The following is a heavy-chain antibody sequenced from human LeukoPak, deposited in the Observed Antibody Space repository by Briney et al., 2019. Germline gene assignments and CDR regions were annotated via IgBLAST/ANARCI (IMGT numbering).Heavy chain of an antibody. J-gene: IGHJ3*02. CDR2: IYYSGST. CDR1: GGSISSYY. V-gene: IGHV4-59*12. CDR3: AREEFMGDCSGGSCRQDDAFDI. Sequence: SETLSLTCTVSGGSISSYYWSWIRQPPGKGLEWIGYIYYSGSTNYNPSLKSRVTISVDTSENQFSLKLTSVTAADTAVYYCAREEFMGDCSGGSCRQDDAFDIWGQGTMVTVSS. D-gene: IGHD2-15*01.